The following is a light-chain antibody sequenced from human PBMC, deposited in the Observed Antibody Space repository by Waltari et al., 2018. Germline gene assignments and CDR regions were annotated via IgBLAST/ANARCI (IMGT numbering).Light chain of an antibody. V-gene: IGKV3-15*01. CDR1: QSVSSN. Sequence: ETVLTQSPATLSVSPGERATLSCRASQSVSSNLAWYQQKPGQPPSLLIYGASTRATGIPARFSGSGSGTELTLTISSLQSEDLAVYSCQQYNSWPLTFGGGTKVEIK. J-gene: IGKJ4*01. CDR2: GAS. CDR3: QQYNSWPLT.